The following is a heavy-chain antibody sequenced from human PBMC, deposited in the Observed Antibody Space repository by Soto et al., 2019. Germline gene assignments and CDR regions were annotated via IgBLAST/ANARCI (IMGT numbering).Heavy chain of an antibody. CDR1: GYIFPNYY. CDR3: VRDPSSGYRSFDY. V-gene: IGHV1-46*03. Sequence: ASVKVSCKASGYIFPNYYIHWVRQAPGQGLEWMGIINLSADRTSYAQKFQGRFTVTMDTSTSTVYMELGSLRSEDTAVYYCVRDPSSGYRSFDYWGQGTLVTVSS. J-gene: IGHJ4*02. CDR2: INLSADRT. D-gene: IGHD3-22*01.